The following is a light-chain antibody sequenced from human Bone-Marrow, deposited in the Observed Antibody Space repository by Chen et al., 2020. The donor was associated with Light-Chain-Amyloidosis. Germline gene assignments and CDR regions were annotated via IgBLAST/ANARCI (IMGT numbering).Light chain of an antibody. Sequence: QSVLTQPPSVSGAPGQKVTILCTGSSSNIAAGNDVHWYQQLPGTTPKILIYGNTNRLSGVPSRFSGSKSGTSASLVISGLQTDDEADYHCQTYANATHVFGTGTKVIVL. CDR3: QTYANATHV. CDR1: SSNIAAGND. V-gene: IGLV1-40*01. CDR2: GNT. J-gene: IGLJ1*01.